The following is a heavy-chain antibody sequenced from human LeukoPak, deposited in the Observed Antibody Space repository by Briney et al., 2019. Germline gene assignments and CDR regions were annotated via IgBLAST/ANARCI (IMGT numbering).Heavy chain of an antibody. D-gene: IGHD3-16*01. CDR1: GFTVSSNY. CDR3: ARALGQFGNWFDP. J-gene: IGHJ5*02. Sequence: GSLRLSCAATGFTVSSNYMSWVRQPPGNRLEWVSVIYSGGSTYYADSVKGRFTISRDTSKNTLYLQMNSLRAEDTAVYYCARALGQFGNWFDPWGQGTLVTVSS. V-gene: IGHV3-53*01. CDR2: IYSGGST.